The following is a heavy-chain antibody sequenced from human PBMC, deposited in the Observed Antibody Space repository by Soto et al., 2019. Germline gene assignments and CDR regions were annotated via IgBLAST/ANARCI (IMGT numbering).Heavy chain of an antibody. Sequence: PSETLSLTCTVSGGSISSGGYYWSWIRQHPGKGLEWIGYIYYSGSTYYNPSLKSRVTISVDTSKNQFSLKLSSVTAADTAVYYCARAGSSLGYAMDVWGRGTTVTVSS. D-gene: IGHD3-10*01. CDR3: ARAGSSLGYAMDV. CDR1: GGSISSGGYY. CDR2: IYYSGST. J-gene: IGHJ6*02. V-gene: IGHV4-31*03.